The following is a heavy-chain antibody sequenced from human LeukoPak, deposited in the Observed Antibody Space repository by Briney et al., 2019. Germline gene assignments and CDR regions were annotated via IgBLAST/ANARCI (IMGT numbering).Heavy chain of an antibody. CDR2: VSGSGDST. V-gene: IGHV3-23*01. CDR3: ARPPSITNRYYDLDV. Sequence: GGSLRLSCAASGFTLTIYVMSWVRQAPGQGLEWVSTVSGSGDSTNYADSVKGRFTISRDNAKNSLYLQMNSLRAEDTAVYYCARPPSITNRYYDLDVWGQGTTVTVSS. J-gene: IGHJ6*02. D-gene: IGHD3-3*01. CDR1: GFTLTIYV.